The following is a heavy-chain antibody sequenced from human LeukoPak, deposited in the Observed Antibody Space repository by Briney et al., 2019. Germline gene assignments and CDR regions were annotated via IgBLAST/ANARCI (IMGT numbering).Heavy chain of an antibody. V-gene: IGHV1-2*06. Sequence: ASVKVSCKASGYTFTSYYMHWVRQAPGQGLEWVGRINPNSGVTNYAQKFQGRVTMTRHTSITTAHMELSRLRSDDTAVYYCARDRSGILGYYYNGMDVWGQGTTVTVSS. CDR2: INPNSGVT. J-gene: IGHJ6*02. CDR1: GYTFTSYY. CDR3: ARDRSGILGYYYNGMDV. D-gene: IGHD3-10*01.